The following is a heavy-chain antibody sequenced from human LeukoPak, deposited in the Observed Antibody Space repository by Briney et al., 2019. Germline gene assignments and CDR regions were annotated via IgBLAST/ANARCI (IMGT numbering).Heavy chain of an antibody. Sequence: SETLSLTCTVSGGSISSSSVYWGWIRQPPGKGLEWIATISYSESTTSYNPSLKSRVTISVDTSKNQFSLKLNSVTAADTAVYYCVRRTSGSYSDYWGQGTLVTVSS. CDR3: VRRTSGSYSDY. CDR2: ISYSESTT. V-gene: IGHV4-39*01. J-gene: IGHJ4*02. D-gene: IGHD1-26*01. CDR1: GGSISSSSVY.